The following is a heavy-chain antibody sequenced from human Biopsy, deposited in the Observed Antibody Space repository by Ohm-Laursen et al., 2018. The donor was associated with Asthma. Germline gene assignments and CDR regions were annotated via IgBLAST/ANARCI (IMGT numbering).Heavy chain of an antibody. V-gene: IGHV4-31*03. Sequence: SQTLSLTCPVSGDSITSGGCCWNWIRQHPGKGLEWIGYIHHSGTSYFNPSLKSRVSFSRDTSKSQFSLRLSSVTAADTAMYYCARIPRRSGSYFVDYWGQGTLVTVSS. D-gene: IGHD3-22*01. CDR3: ARIPRRSGSYFVDY. J-gene: IGHJ4*02. CDR1: GDSITSGGCC. CDR2: IHHSGTS.